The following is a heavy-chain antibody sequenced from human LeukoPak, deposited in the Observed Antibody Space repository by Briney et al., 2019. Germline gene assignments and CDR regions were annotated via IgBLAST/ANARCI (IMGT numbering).Heavy chain of an antibody. CDR2: ISGSGGST. D-gene: IGHD3-10*01. CDR1: GFTFSSYA. J-gene: IGHJ5*02. Sequence: PGGSLRLSCAASGFTFSSYAMSWVRQAPGKGLEWVSAISGSGGSTYYADSVKGRFTISRDNSKNTLYLQMNSLRAEDTAVYYCAAPSDYYGSEPFDPWGPGTLVTVSS. CDR3: AAPSDYYGSEPFDP. V-gene: IGHV3-23*01.